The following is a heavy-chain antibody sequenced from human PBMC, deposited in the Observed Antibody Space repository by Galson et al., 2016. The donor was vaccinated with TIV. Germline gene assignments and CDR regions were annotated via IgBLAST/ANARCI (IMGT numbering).Heavy chain of an antibody. D-gene: IGHD5-18*01. CDR3: AKSIGGYSFGYFHS. CDR1: GGTFSGYA. J-gene: IGHJ4*02. V-gene: IGHV1-69*05. Sequence: SVKVSCKASGGTFSGYAVSWVRQAPGQGLEWVGGIIPIFGSSDYAQKFQGRVTITTDESTDDSTSTAYMELSSLTSEDTAVYYCAKSIGGYSFGYFHSWGQGTLVTVS. CDR2: IIPIFGSS.